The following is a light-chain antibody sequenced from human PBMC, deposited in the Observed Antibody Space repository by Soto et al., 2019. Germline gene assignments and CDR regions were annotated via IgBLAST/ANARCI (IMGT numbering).Light chain of an antibody. V-gene: IGKV2-28*01. J-gene: IGKJ1*01. CDR1: QSLLHSNGYNY. CDR2: LGS. CDR3: MQALQTAWT. Sequence: DIVMTQSPLSLPVTPGEPASISCRSSQSLLHSNGYNYLDWYLQKPGQSPQLLIYLGSNRASGVPDRFSGSGSGTDFTLTISRVEAEDVGVYYCMQALQTAWTFGQGTKVDIK.